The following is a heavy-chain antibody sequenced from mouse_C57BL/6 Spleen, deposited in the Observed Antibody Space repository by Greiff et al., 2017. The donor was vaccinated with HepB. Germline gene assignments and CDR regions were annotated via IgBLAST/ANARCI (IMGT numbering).Heavy chain of an antibody. CDR2: ISYDGSN. D-gene: IGHD2-4*01. J-gene: IGHJ1*03. CDR1: GYSITSGYN. V-gene: IGHV3-6*01. Sequence: ESGPGLVKPSQSLSLTCSVTGYSITSGYNWNWIRQFPGNKLEWMGYISYDGSNNYNPSLKNRISITRDTSKNQFFLKLNSVTTEDTATYYCARDGLRLWYFDGWGTGTTVTVAS. CDR3: ARDGLRLWYFDG.